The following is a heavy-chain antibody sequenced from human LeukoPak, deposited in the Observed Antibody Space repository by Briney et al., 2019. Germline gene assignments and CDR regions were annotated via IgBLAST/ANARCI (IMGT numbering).Heavy chain of an antibody. V-gene: IGHV3-9*01. D-gene: IGHD1-1*01. CDR1: GFTFDDYA. Sequence: GGSLRLSCAASGFTFDDYAMHWVRQAPGKGLEWVSGISWNSGSIGYADSVKGRFTISRDNAKNSLYLQMNSLRAEDTALYYCITGTFDYWGRGTLVTVSS. CDR2: ISWNSGSI. J-gene: IGHJ4*02. CDR3: ITGTFDY.